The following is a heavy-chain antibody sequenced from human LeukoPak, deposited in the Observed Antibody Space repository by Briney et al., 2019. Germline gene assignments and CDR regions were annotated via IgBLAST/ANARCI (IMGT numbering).Heavy chain of an antibody. D-gene: IGHD2-21*02. CDR1: GGSFSGYY. CDR3: ARQVVVVVTATRYNPYYYYYYMDV. CDR2: INHSGGT. Sequence: PSETLSLTCAVYGGSFSGYYWSWIRQPPGRGLEWIGEINHSGGTNYSPSLKSRVTISVDTSKNQFSLKLSCVTAADTAVYYCARQVVVVVTATRYNPYYYYYYMDVWGKGTTVTISS. J-gene: IGHJ6*03. V-gene: IGHV4-34*01.